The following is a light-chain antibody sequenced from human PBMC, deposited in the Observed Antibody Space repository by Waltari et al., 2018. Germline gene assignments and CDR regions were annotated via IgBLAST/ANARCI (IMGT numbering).Light chain of an antibody. CDR1: QTIASY. Sequence: IQMTQSPSSLSASVGDTVTITCRASQTIASYLNWYHQKSGKVPKLLIHGASLLQDGVPSRFSGSGSGTNFTLTISSLQREDFGTYYCQQNYRTPPYTFGQGTKLEIK. J-gene: IGKJ2*01. CDR3: QQNYRTPPYT. V-gene: IGKV1-39*01. CDR2: GAS.